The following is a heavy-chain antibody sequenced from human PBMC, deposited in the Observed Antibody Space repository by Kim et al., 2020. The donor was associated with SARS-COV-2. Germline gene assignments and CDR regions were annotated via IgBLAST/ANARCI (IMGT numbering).Heavy chain of an antibody. Sequence: SVKGRFTISRDNSKNTLYLQMNSLRAEDTAVYYCAKGGGGHVDTAMVADYWGQGTLVTVSS. D-gene: IGHD5-18*01. J-gene: IGHJ4*02. V-gene: IGHV3-23*01. CDR3: AKGGGGHVDTAMVADY.